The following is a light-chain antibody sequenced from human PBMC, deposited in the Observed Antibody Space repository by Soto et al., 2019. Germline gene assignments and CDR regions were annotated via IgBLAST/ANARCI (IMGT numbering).Light chain of an antibody. CDR2: EVS. Sequence: QSALTQPASVSGSPGQSITISCTGTSSDVGGYHYVSWYQQYPGKAPKVIIYEVSKRPSGIPNRFSGSKSGNTASLTISGLQADDEADYFCSSYRSIGSLVFGTGTKVTVL. CDR3: SSYRSIGSLV. CDR1: SSDVGGYHY. V-gene: IGLV2-14*01. J-gene: IGLJ1*01.